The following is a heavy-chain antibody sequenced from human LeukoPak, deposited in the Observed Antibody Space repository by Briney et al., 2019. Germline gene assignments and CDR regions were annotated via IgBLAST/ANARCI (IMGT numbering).Heavy chain of an antibody. Sequence: GGSLRLSCAASGFTFSTYAMSWVRQAPGKGLEWVSAIRGGGATTYYADSVKGRFTISRDNSKNTLYLQMNNLRAEDTAVYYCASHGITMEEHFQHWGQGTLVTVSS. D-gene: IGHD3-10*01. CDR2: IRGGGATT. CDR3: ASHGITMEEHFQH. V-gene: IGHV3-23*01. CDR1: GFTFSTYA. J-gene: IGHJ1*01.